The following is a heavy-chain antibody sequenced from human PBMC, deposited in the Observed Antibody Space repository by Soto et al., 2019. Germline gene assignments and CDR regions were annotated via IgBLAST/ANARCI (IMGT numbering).Heavy chain of an antibody. D-gene: IGHD3-9*01. J-gene: IGHJ5*02. V-gene: IGHV2-5*02. CDR1: GFSLSTSGVG. Sequence: QITLKESGPTLVKPTQTLTLTCTFSGFSLSTSGVGVGWIRQPPGRALEWLALIYWDDDKRYSPSLRSRLTTTKDTSKSQVVLTMTNMDPVDTATYYCAHRVISSPFDWSLGWFDPWGQGTLVTVSS. CDR3: AHRVISSPFDWSLGWFDP. CDR2: IYWDDDK.